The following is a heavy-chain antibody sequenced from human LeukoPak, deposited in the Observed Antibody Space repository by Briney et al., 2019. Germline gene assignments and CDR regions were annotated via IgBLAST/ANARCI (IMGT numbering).Heavy chain of an antibody. V-gene: IGHV3-33*06. CDR3: AKGAYCSSTSCYTGDAFDI. CDR1: GFTFSSYG. J-gene: IGHJ3*02. D-gene: IGHD2-2*02. CDR2: IWYDGSNK. Sequence: GGSLRLSCAASGFTFSSYGMRWVRQAPGKGLEWVAVIWYDGSNKYYADSVKGRFTISRDNSKNTLYLQMNSLRAEDTAVYYCAKGAYCSSTSCYTGDAFDIWGQGTMVTVSS.